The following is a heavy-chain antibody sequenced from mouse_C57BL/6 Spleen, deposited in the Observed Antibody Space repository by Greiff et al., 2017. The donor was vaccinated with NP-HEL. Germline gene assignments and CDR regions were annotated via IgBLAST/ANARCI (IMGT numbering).Heavy chain of an antibody. CDR1: GYTFTSYG. V-gene: IGHV1-81*01. J-gene: IGHJ4*01. CDR2: IYPRSGNT. D-gene: IGHD1-3*01. Sequence: QVQLKQSGAELARPGASVKLSCKASGYTFTSYGISWVKQRTGQGLEWIGEIYPRSGNTYYNEKFKGKATLTADKSSSTAYMELRSLTSEDSAVYFCADISGDAMDYWGQGTSVTVSS. CDR3: ADISGDAMDY.